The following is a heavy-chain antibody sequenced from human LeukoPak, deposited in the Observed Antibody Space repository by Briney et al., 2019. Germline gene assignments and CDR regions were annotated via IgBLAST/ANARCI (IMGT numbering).Heavy chain of an antibody. CDR1: GGSISNYY. CDR2: INYSGSA. D-gene: IGHD4-17*01. CDR3: ARFTGVTTGTFYYYYYGMDV. V-gene: IGHV4-59*12. J-gene: IGHJ6*02. Sequence: KTSETLSLTCTVPGGSISNYYWSWIPQPPGKGLEWIGYINYSGSANYNPSLKSRVTMSVDTSKNQFSLKLSSVTAADTAVYYCARFTGVTTGTFYYYYYGMDVWGQGTTVTVSS.